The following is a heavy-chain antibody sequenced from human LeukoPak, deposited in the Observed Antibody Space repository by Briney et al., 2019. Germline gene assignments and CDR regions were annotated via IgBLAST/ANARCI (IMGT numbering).Heavy chain of an antibody. CDR3: ARAYYYDSRDPNWFDP. J-gene: IGHJ5*02. V-gene: IGHV1-69*04. CDR2: IIPILGIA. Sequence: SVKVSCKASGGTFSSYAISWVRQAPGQGLEWMGRIIPILGIANYAQKFQGRVTITADKSTSTAYMELSSLRSEDTAVYYCARAYYYDSRDPNWFDPWGQGTLVTVSS. D-gene: IGHD3-22*01. CDR1: GGTFSSYA.